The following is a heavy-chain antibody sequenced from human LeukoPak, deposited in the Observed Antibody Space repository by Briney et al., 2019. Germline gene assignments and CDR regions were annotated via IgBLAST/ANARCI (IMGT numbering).Heavy chain of an antibody. D-gene: IGHD6-19*01. CDR1: GFTFSSYG. CDR2: IWYDGSNK. Sequence: PGRSLRLSCASSGFTFSSYGMHWARQAPGKGLEWVAVIWYDGSNKDYADSVKGRFTISRDNSKNTLYLQMNSLRAEDTAVYYCAKENKYIHSSGWYFDYWGQGTLVTVSS. CDR3: AKENKYIHSSGWYFDY. V-gene: IGHV3-33*06. J-gene: IGHJ4*02.